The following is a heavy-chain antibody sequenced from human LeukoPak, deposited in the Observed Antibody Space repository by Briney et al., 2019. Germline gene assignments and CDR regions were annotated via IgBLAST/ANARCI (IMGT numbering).Heavy chain of an antibody. D-gene: IGHD5-18*01. CDR3: AGGYSYALYYFDY. CDR2: IIPIFGTA. J-gene: IGHJ4*02. CDR1: GGTFSSYA. Sequence: SVNVSCKASGGTFSSYAISWVRQAPGHGLEWMGGIIPIFGTANYAQKFQGRVTITADESTSTAYMELSSLRSEDTAVYYCAGGYSYALYYFDYWGQGTLVTVSS. V-gene: IGHV1-69*13.